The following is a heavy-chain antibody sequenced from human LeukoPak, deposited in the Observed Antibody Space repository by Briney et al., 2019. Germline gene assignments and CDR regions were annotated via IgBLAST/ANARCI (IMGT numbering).Heavy chain of an antibody. CDR2: ICHSGST. J-gene: IGHJ4*02. Sequence: SETLSLTCAVDGGTINRTNWLSWVRQPPRKGLEWIGEICHSGSTNYNPSLKSRVTISTYNTKTHISLKVTSVTAADTAVYYCARVLVRGVSFDFWGQGTLVTVSS. V-gene: IGHV4-4*02. CDR3: ARVLVRGVSFDF. CDR1: GGTINRTNW. D-gene: IGHD3-10*01.